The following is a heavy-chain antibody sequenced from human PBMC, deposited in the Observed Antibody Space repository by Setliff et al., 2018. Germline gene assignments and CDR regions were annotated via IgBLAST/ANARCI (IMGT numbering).Heavy chain of an antibody. CDR3: ARGGYSGSYDFDY. CDR1: GYTFTSYY. Sequence: ASVKVSCKASGYTFTSYYMHWVRQAPGQGLEWMGWINPNSGGTNYAQKFQGWVTMTRDTSISTAYMELSRLRSDDTAVYYCARGGYSGSYDFDYWGQGTLVTVSS. V-gene: IGHV1-2*04. D-gene: IGHD1-26*01. CDR2: INPNSGGT. J-gene: IGHJ4*02.